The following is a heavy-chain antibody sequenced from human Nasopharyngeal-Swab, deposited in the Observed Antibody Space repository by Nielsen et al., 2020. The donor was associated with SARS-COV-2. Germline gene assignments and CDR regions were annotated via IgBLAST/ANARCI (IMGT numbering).Heavy chain of an antibody. CDR1: GFSVSGKH. V-gene: IGHV3-53*01. CDR2: IYDGPNT. CDR3: ARDAAGSGIDY. Sequence: LSLTCVVSGFSVSGKHMSWVHQAPGKGLEWVSVIYDGPNTLYADSVQGRFIISRDNSRNMLYLQMSGLTAEDTAVYYCARDAAGSGIDYWGQGALVTVSS. J-gene: IGHJ4*02. D-gene: IGHD2-15*01.